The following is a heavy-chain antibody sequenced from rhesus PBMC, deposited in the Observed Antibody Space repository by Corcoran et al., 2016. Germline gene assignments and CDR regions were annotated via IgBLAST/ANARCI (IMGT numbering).Heavy chain of an antibody. Sequence: QVQLQESGPGLVKPSETLSLTCAVSGGSISSSNWWSWIRQPPGKGLEWIGYISGSSGSTYYNPSLKSRVTISTDTSKNQFSLKLSSVTAADTAVYDCASLDYWGQGVLVTVSS. CDR2: ISGSSGST. V-gene: IGHV4-65*01. J-gene: IGHJ4*01. CDR3: ASLDY. CDR1: GGSISSSNW.